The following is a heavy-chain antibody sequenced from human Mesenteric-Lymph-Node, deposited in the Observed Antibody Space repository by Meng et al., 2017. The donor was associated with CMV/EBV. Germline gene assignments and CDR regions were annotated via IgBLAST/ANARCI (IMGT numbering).Heavy chain of an antibody. J-gene: IGHJ4*02. D-gene: IGHD3-10*01. Sequence: LVGSGGGLVPPGGSLRLSCAASGFNVRDKYMSWVRQAPGKGLEWVCIIYRGDNTYYIDSVKDRFTVSRDNSKNTMYLQMNSLRVEDTAVYYCTGDSVSNPNLDYWGQGTLVTVSS. CDR1: GFNVRDKY. V-gene: IGHV3-66*01. CDR2: IYRGDNT. CDR3: TGDSVSNPNLDY.